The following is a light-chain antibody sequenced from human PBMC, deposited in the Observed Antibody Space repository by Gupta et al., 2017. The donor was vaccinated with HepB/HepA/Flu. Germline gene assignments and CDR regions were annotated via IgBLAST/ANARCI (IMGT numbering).Light chain of an antibody. CDR3: QQSYSTLVT. CDR1: QSISSY. J-gene: IGKJ1*01. Sequence: DIQMTQSPSSLSSSVGDRVTITCRASQSISSYLNWYQQKPGKPPKLLIYAAYSLQRGVPSRFSCSGSGTDFALTISSLQPEDFATYYCQQSYSTLVTFGQGPKVESK. V-gene: IGKV1-39*01. CDR2: AAY.